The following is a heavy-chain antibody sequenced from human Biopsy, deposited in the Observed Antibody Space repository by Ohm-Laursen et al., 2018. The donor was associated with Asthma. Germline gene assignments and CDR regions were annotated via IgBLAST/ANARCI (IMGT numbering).Heavy chain of an antibody. CDR1: SGSGGYMRSGNYY. D-gene: IGHD2-2*01. Sequence: SEALSLTCSLSSGSGGYMRSGNYYWGWIRQPPGKGLEWIGSMYYGETTYYSPPLKSRVTISLDSSKSQFSLFLSSVTAADTAVYYCARHDHRWDTYADFWGQGTLVTVSS. V-gene: IGHV4-39*01. CDR3: ARHDHRWDTYADF. CDR2: MYYGETT. J-gene: IGHJ4*02.